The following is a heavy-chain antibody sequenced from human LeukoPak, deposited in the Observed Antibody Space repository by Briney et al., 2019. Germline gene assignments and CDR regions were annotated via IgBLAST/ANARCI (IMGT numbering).Heavy chain of an antibody. CDR1: GGSISSGGYY. J-gene: IGHJ4*02. CDR2: IYYSGST. V-gene: IGHV4-31*03. Sequence: PSETLSLTCTVSGGSISSGGYYWSWIRQHPGKGLEWIGYIYYSGSTYYNPSLKSRVTISVDTSKNQFSLKLSSVTAADTAVYYCARGMTKDYFDYWGQGTLVTVSS. CDR3: ARGMTKDYFDY.